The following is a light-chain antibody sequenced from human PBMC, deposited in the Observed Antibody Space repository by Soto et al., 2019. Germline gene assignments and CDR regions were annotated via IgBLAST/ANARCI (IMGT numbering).Light chain of an antibody. Sequence: QTVVTQEPSFSVSPGRTVTLTCGLSSGSVSTSYYPSWYQQTPGQAPRTLIYGTNTRSSGVPDRFSGSILGNKAALTITGAQADDESDYYCVLYMGSGISVFGGGTQLTVL. CDR2: GTN. CDR1: SGSVSTSYY. V-gene: IGLV8-61*01. J-gene: IGLJ2*01. CDR3: VLYMGSGISV.